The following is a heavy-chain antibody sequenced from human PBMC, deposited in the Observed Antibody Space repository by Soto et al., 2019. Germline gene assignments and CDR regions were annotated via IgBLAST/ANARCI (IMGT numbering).Heavy chain of an antibody. D-gene: IGHD3-10*01. CDR3: ARGDRGGSGSPASYYYSGWDV. CDR1: GFTLSSYA. CDR2: ISAGGDMT. J-gene: IGHJ6*02. V-gene: IGHV3-23*01. Sequence: DVQLLESGGHWVQPGGSLRLSCSASGFTLSSYAMSWVRQAPGKGLEWVSSISAGGDMTYNSDSVRGRFTISRDNSKNALFLQMHNLRLEDTALYYCARGDRGGSGSPASYYYSGWDVWGQGATVIVS.